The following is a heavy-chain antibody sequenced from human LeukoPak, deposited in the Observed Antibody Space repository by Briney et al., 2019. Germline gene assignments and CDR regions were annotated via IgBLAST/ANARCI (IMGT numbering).Heavy chain of an antibody. Sequence: GASVKVSCKASGGTFSSYAISWVRQAPGQGLEWMGGIIPIFGTANYAQKFQGRVTITADESTSTAYMELSSLRSEDTAVYYCAARPVYSSGQKRRNYYGMDVWGQGTTVTVSS. CDR1: GGTFSSYA. CDR3: AARPVYSSGQKRRNYYGMDV. CDR2: IIPIFGTA. J-gene: IGHJ6*02. D-gene: IGHD6-19*01. V-gene: IGHV1-69*13.